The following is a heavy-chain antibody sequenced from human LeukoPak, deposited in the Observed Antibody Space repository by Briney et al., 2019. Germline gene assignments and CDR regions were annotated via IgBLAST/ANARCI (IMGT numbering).Heavy chain of an antibody. CDR1: GYTFTGYY. CDR2: INPNSGGT. CDR3: ARVISPQYCSGGSCYSVWFDP. D-gene: IGHD2-15*01. V-gene: IGHV1-2*02. J-gene: IGHJ5*02. Sequence: ASVKVCCRSSGYTFTGYYIHWVRQAPGQGLEWMGWINPNSGGTIYAQKFQGRVTMTRDTSISTAYMELSRLRSDDTAVYYCARVISPQYCSGGSCYSVWFDPWGQGTLVTVSS.